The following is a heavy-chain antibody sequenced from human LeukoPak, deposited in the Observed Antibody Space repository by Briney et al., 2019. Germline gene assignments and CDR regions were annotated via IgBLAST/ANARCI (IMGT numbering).Heavy chain of an antibody. J-gene: IGHJ5*02. D-gene: IGHD4-23*01. Sequence: SETLSLTCSVSGGSISSSSYYWGWIRQPPGKGLEWIGSIYYSGSTYYNPSLKSRVTISVDTSKNQFSLKLSSVTAADTAVYYCARATVAGGRDWFDPWGQGTLVTVSS. CDR3: ARATVAGGRDWFDP. CDR1: GGSISSSSYY. V-gene: IGHV4-39*01. CDR2: IYYSGST.